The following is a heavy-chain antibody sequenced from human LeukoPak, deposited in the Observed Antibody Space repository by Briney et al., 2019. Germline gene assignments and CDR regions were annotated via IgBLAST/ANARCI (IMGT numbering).Heavy chain of an antibody. J-gene: IGHJ4*02. D-gene: IGHD3-10*01. CDR3: ARTKKTYYYGSGSYWHFDY. CDR1: GGSISSHY. V-gene: IGHV4-59*08. Sequence: SETLSLTCTVSGGSISSHYWSWIRQPPGKGLEWIGYIYYSGSTNYNPSLKSRVTISVDTSKNQFSLKLSSVTAADTAVYYCARTKKTYYYGSGSYWHFDYWGQGTLVTVSS. CDR2: IYYSGST.